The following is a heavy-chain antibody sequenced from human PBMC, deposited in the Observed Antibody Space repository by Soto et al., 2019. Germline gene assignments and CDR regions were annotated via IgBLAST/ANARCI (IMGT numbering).Heavy chain of an antibody. CDR3: ARDRLDTMVRGVLPSPYYYYGMDV. J-gene: IGHJ6*02. CDR1: GGSISSGGYY. D-gene: IGHD3-10*01. Sequence: SETLSLTCTVSGGSISSGGYYWSWIRQHPGKGLEWIGYIYYSGSTYYNPSLKSRVTISVDTSKNQFSLKLSSVTAADTAVYYCARDRLDTMVRGVLPSPYYYYGMDVWGQGTTVTVSS. CDR2: IYYSGST. V-gene: IGHV4-31*03.